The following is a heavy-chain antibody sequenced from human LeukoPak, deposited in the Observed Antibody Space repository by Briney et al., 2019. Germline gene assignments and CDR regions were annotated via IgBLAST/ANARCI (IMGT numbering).Heavy chain of an antibody. V-gene: IGHV1-18*04. Sequence: ASVKVSCKASGYTFTGYYMHWVRQAPGQGLEWMGWISAYNGNTNYAQKLQGRVTMTTDTSTSTAYMELRSLRSDDTAVYYCARAAGVPAAISSDYWGQGTLVTVSS. D-gene: IGHD2-2*01. CDR1: GYTFTGYY. J-gene: IGHJ4*02. CDR2: ISAYNGNT. CDR3: ARAAGVPAAISSDY.